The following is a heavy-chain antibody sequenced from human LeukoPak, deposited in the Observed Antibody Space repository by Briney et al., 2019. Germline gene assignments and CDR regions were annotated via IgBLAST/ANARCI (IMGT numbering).Heavy chain of an antibody. Sequence: GASVKVSCKASGGTFSSYAISWVRQAPGQGLEWMGRIIPIFGTANYAQKFQGRVTITTDESTSTAYMELSSLRSEDTAVYYCARTDREWLLPVDIWGLGTMVTVSS. J-gene: IGHJ3*02. CDR2: IIPIFGTA. CDR3: ARTDREWLLPVDI. V-gene: IGHV1-69*05. CDR1: GGTFSSYA. D-gene: IGHD3-22*01.